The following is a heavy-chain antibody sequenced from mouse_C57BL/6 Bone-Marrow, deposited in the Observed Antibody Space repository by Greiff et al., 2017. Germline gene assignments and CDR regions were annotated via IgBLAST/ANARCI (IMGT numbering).Heavy chain of an antibody. CDR3: AREDYRGY. J-gene: IGHJ2*01. D-gene: IGHD2-12*01. V-gene: IGHV1-81*01. CDR2: IYPRSGNT. CDR1: GYTFTSYG. Sequence: VKLVESGAELARPGASVKLSCKASGYTFTSYGISWVKQRTGQGLEWIGEIYPRSGNTYYNEKFKGKATLTADKSSSTAYMELRSLTSEDSAVYFCAREDYRGYWGQGTTLTVSS.